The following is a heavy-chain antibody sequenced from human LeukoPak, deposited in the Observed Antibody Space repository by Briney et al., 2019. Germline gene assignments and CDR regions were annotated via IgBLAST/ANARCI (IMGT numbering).Heavy chain of an antibody. CDR2: ISYDGSNK. J-gene: IGHJ4*02. V-gene: IGHV3-30-3*01. CDR1: GFTFSTYA. D-gene: IGHD3-10*01. CDR3: ARTTTPHYYGSGSYALGY. Sequence: GRSLRLSCAASGFTFSTYAMHWVRQGPGKGLEWVAVISYDGSNKYYADSVKGRFTISRDNSKNTLYLQMSSLSAEDTAVYYCARTTTPHYYGSGSYALGYWGQGTLVTVPP.